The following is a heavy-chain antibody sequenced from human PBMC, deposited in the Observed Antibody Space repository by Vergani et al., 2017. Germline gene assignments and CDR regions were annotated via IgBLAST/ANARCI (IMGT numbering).Heavy chain of an antibody. CDR3: ARADILTGYYIEGKFDY. D-gene: IGHD3-9*01. CDR1: GGSVSSGSYY. CDR2: IYYSGST. V-gene: IGHV4-61*01. Sequence: QVQLQESGPGLVKPSETLSLTCIVSGGSVSSGSYYWSWIRQPPGKGLEWIGYIYYSGSTNYNPSLKSRVTISVDTSKNQFSLKLSSVTAADTAVYYCARADILTGYYIEGKFDYWGQGTLVTVSS. J-gene: IGHJ4*02.